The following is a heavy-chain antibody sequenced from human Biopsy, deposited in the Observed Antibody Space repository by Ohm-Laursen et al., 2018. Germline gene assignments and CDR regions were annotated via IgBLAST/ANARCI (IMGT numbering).Heavy chain of an antibody. J-gene: IGHJ5*02. V-gene: IGHV4-38-2*02. D-gene: IGHD3-9*01. CDR2: VYDSGKS. Sequence: SQTLSLTCGVSGFSISSGYYWGWIRQPPGKGLEWIGSVYDSGKSYYNPSLKSRVTISVDVSKNQFSLKLSSVTAADTAVYYCARDLFDLLTPNWFDPWGQGTLVTVSS. CDR3: ARDLFDLLTPNWFDP. CDR1: GFSISSGYY.